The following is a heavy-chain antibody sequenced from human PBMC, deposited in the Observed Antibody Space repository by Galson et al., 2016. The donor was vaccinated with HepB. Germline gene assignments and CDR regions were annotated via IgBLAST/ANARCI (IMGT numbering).Heavy chain of an antibody. CDR2: ISSSVSPI. D-gene: IGHD6-6*01. Sequence: SLRLSCAASGFSFNNYGMHWVRQAPGKGLQWISYISSSVSPIYYADSVKGRFTISRDNAKNSVYLQMNNLRDEDTGVYYCARELVRSAFDLWGQGTMVTVSS. CDR1: GFSFNNYG. V-gene: IGHV3-48*02. CDR3: ARELVRSAFDL. J-gene: IGHJ3*01.